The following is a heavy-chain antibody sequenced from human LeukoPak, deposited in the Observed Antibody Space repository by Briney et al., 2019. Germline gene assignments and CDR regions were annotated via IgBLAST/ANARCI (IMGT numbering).Heavy chain of an antibody. V-gene: IGHV5-51*01. D-gene: IGHD1-26*01. Sequence: GESLEIYCKGSGYSFTNYWIGWVRQMPGKGLEWTGIIYPGDSDTRYIPSFQGQVTISADKSISTAYLQWSSLKASDTAMYYCARRVDSYWFFDYWGQETGLYVSS. CDR3: ARRVDSYWFFDY. CDR2: IYPGDSDT. J-gene: IGHJ4*02. CDR1: GYSFTNYW.